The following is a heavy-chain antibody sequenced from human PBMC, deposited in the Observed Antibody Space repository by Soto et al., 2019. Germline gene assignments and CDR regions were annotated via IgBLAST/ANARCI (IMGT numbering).Heavy chain of an antibody. V-gene: IGHV3-7*01. CDR2: IKQDGSEK. CDR1: GFTFSSYW. Sequence: AGGSLRLSCAASGFTFSSYWMSWVRQAPGKGLEWVANIKQDGSEKYYVDSVKGRFTISRDNAKNSLYLQMNSLRAEDTAVYYCARSNYDFWSGYYTRHFDYWGQGTLVTVSS. CDR3: ARSNYDFWSGYYTRHFDY. D-gene: IGHD3-3*01. J-gene: IGHJ4*02.